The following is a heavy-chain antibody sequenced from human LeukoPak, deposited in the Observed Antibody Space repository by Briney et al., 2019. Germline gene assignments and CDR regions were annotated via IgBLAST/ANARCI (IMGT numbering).Heavy chain of an antibody. Sequence: GSLRLSCAASGLTVGSKYMGWVRQAPGKGLEWVSVIYRGGDTYYADSARGRFTVSRDISQNTLYLQMNRLRVEDTAVYYCATRPDDNDFPYFDFWGQGTLVLVSS. J-gene: IGHJ4*02. V-gene: IGHV3-66*01. CDR3: ATRPDDNDFPYFDF. D-gene: IGHD3-3*01. CDR1: GLTVGSKY. CDR2: IYRGGDT.